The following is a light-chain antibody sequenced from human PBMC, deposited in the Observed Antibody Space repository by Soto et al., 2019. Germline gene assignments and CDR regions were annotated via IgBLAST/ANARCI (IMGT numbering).Light chain of an antibody. Sequence: EIVLTQSPGTLSLTPGERATLSCRASQSVSSSYLAWYQQKPGQAPRLLIYDASNRATGIPARFSGSGSGTDFTLTISSLEPEDFAVYYCQQRSNWLYTFGQGTKVDIK. J-gene: IGKJ2*01. CDR3: QQRSNWLYT. V-gene: IGKV3D-20*02. CDR2: DAS. CDR1: QSVSSSY.